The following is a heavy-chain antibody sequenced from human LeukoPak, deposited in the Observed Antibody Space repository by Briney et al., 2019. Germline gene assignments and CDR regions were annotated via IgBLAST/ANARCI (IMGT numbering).Heavy chain of an antibody. CDR2: ISTSSSYI. CDR1: GFTLSSYN. D-gene: IGHD3-16*01. Sequence: GGSLRLSCAASGFTLSSYNMKWVRQAPGEGLEWVSSISTSSSYIYYADSVKGRFTISRDNAKNSLYLQMNSLRAEDTALYYCAKDTFGGVIAFDYWGQGTLVTVSS. V-gene: IGHV3-21*04. J-gene: IGHJ4*02. CDR3: AKDTFGGVIAFDY.